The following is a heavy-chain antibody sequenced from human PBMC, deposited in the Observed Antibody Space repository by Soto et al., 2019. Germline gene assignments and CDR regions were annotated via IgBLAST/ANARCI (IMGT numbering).Heavy chain of an antibody. V-gene: IGHV1-69*12. J-gene: IGHJ6*02. CDR3: ARHSPHPTVTPVYYYYGMDV. Sequence: QVQLVQSGADVKKPGSSVKVSCKASGGTFSSYAISWVRQAPGQGLEWLGGIIPIFGTANYAQKFQGRVTITANESTSTAYMELSSRRSEDTVVYYCARHSPHPTVTPVYYYYGMDVWGQGTTVTVAS. CDR1: GGTFSSYA. D-gene: IGHD4-17*01. CDR2: IIPIFGTA.